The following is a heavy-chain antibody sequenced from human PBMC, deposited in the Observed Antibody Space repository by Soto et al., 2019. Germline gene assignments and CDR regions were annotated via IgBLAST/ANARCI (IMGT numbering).Heavy chain of an antibody. CDR3: ARQHIAVALFDP. D-gene: IGHD6-19*01. CDR1: GGSISSGDYY. J-gene: IGHJ5*02. V-gene: IGHV4-30-4*01. CDR2: IYYSGST. Sequence: SETLSLTCTVSGGSISSGDYYWSWIRQPPGKGLEWIGYIYYSGSTYYNPSLKSRVTISVDTSKNQFSLKLSSVTAADTAVYYCARQHIAVALFDPWGQGTLVTVSS.